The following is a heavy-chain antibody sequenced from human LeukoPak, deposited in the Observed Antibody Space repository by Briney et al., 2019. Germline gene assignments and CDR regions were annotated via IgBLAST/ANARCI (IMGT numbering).Heavy chain of an antibody. Sequence: GGSLRLSCAASGFIFNDYWTYLVRQVPGKGLVWVSRIDRDGAPRIYADSVKGRFTVSRDNARKALYLQMNSLKEEDTAIYYCVASRWRGALDFWGQGSLVTVSS. CDR1: GFIFNDYW. J-gene: IGHJ4*02. CDR3: VASRWRGALDF. V-gene: IGHV3-74*01. D-gene: IGHD6-19*01. CDR2: IDRDGAPR.